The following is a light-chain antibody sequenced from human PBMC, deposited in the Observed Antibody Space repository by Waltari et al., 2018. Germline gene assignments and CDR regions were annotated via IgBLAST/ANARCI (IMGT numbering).Light chain of an antibody. V-gene: IGKV3-15*01. J-gene: IGKJ4*01. Sequence: EIVMTQSPATLSLSPGESATLSCRASQNVYTNLAWYQQKPGRAPRLLISGASARATGVPWRFRGSGSGTEFTLTISSLQSDDFAVYYCQQYNTWPPLTFGGGTRVDIK. CDR3: QQYNTWPPLT. CDR1: QNVYTN. CDR2: GAS.